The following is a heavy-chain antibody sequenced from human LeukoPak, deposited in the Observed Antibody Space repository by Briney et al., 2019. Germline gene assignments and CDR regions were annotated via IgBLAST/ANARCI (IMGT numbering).Heavy chain of an antibody. J-gene: IGHJ4*02. V-gene: IGHV4-34*01. D-gene: IGHD3-22*01. Sequence: PSETLSLTCAVYGGSFSGYYWSWIRQPPGKGLEWIGEINHSGGTNYNPSLKSRVTISVDTSKNQFSLKLSSVTAADTAVYYCARGGGDYDSSGYYSWWDYWGQGTLVTVSS. CDR3: ARGGGDYDSSGYYSWWDY. CDR2: INHSGGT. CDR1: GGSFSGYY.